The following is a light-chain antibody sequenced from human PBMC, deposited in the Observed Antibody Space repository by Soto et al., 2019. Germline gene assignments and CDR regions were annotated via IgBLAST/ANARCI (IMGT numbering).Light chain of an antibody. CDR2: RNN. CDR3: QSYDSSLSAYV. V-gene: IGLV1-40*01. CDR1: SSNIGAGYD. Sequence: QSVLTQPPSVSGAPGQRVAISCTGSSSNIGAGYDVHWYQQLPGTAPKLLIFRNNNRPSGVPDRFSGSKSGTSASLAIPGLQAEDEADYYCQSYDSSLSAYVFATGTKVTVL. J-gene: IGLJ1*01.